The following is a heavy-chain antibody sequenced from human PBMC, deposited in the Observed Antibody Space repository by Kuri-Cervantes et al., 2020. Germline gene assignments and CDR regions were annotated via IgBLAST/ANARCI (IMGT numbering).Heavy chain of an antibody. CDR3: AKGTQLWPEASFDY. Sequence: GESLKISCAASGFTFSSYGMHWVRQAPGKGLEWVAVISYDGSNKYYADSVKGRFIISRDNSKNTPYLQMKSLRAEDTAVYYCAKGTQLWPEASFDYWGQGTLVTVSS. CDR1: GFTFSSYG. D-gene: IGHD5-18*01. J-gene: IGHJ4*02. V-gene: IGHV3-30*18. CDR2: ISYDGSNK.